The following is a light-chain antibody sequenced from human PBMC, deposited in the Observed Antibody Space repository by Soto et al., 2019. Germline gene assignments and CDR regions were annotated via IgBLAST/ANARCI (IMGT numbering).Light chain of an antibody. J-gene: IGLJ3*02. CDR3: CSYARSNTYTFWV. CDR2: EDS. CDR1: SSDVGSYNL. Sequence: QSALTQPASVSGSPGQSITISCTGTSSDVGSYNLVSWYQQHPGKAPKLMIYEDSKRPSGVSNRFPGSKSGNTASLTISGLQAEDEAAYYCCSYARSNTYTFWVFGGVTKVTVL. V-gene: IGLV2-23*01.